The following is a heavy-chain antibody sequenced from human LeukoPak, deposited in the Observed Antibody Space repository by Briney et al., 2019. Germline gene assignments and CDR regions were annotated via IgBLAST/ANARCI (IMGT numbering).Heavy chain of an antibody. CDR3: ARKQGTGPIPIWGL. Sequence: GGSLRPSCAASGFTFSSYSMNWVRQAPGKGLEWVSSISIRSTYMYSADSVKGRFTISRDNAKNSLYLQMNSLRDQDTAGYYCARKQGTGPIPIWGLSGRGTLVTVSS. CDR1: GFTFSSYS. D-gene: IGHD3-16*01. J-gene: IGHJ2*01. CDR2: ISIRSTYM. V-gene: IGHV3-21*01.